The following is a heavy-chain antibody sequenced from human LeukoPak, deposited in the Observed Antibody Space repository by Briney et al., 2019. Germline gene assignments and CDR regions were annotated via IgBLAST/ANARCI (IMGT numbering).Heavy chain of an antibody. CDR3: AREKIRRDYYGSGSYSWFDP. CDR2: INHSGST. V-gene: IGHV4-34*01. CDR1: SGSFSGYY. Sequence: SETLSLTCAVYSGSFSGYYWSWIRQPPGKGLEWIGEINHSGSTNYNPSLKSRVTISVDTSKNQFSLKLSSVTAADTAVYYCAREKIRRDYYGSGSYSWFDPWGQGTLVTVSS. D-gene: IGHD3-10*01. J-gene: IGHJ5*02.